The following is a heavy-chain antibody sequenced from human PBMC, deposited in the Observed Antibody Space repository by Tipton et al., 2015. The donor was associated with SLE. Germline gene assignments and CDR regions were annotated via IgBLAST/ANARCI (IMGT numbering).Heavy chain of an antibody. D-gene: IGHD3-3*01. CDR3: ARDPYDSWSDYQATFDY. CDR2: IYRSGTA. V-gene: IGHV4-38-2*02. Sequence: TLSLTCTVSTYSISTGYYWGWVRQPPGKGLEWIGSIYRSGTAYYNPSLKSRVTMSVDTSKNQFSLKLTSVTAADTAVYYCARDPYDSWSDYQATFDYWGQGTLVTVSP. CDR1: TYSISTGYY. J-gene: IGHJ4*02.